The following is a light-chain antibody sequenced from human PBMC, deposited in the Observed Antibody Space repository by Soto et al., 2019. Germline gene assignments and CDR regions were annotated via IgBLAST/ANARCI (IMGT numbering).Light chain of an antibody. J-gene: IGKJ4*01. CDR1: QDITNY. V-gene: IGKV1-27*01. Sequence: DIQMTQSPSSLSASVGDRVTITCRASQDITNYLAWYQQSPGKVPKLLIYAASTLRSGVPSRFSGSGSGTDFTLTISSLQPGDVATYYCQKYNSAPLTFGGGTKVEIK. CDR2: AAS. CDR3: QKYNSAPLT.